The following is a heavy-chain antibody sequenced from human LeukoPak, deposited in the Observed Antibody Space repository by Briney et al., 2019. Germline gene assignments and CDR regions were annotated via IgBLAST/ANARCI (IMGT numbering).Heavy chain of an antibody. CDR1: GFTVSSNY. J-gene: IGHJ3*02. Sequence: PGGSLRLSCAASGFTVSSNYMSWVRQAPGKGLEWVSVIYSGGSTYYADSVRGRFTISRDNSKNTLYLQMNSLRAEDTAVYYCARDGVYSSSQDAFDIWGQGTMVTVSS. CDR3: ARDGVYSSSQDAFDI. CDR2: IYSGGST. V-gene: IGHV3-53*01. D-gene: IGHD6-13*01.